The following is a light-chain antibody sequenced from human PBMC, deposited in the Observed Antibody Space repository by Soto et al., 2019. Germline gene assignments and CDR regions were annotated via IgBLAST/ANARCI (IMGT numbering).Light chain of an antibody. CDR2: GAS. CDR3: QQYGSSPPT. V-gene: IGKV3-20*01. Sequence: IMLKQSPGTLSLSPGERATLSCRASQSVSRYLAWYQQKPGQGPRLLIYGASSRATGTPDRFSGSGSGTDFTLTINRLEPEDFALYYCQQYGSSPPTFGQGTKVDIK. J-gene: IGKJ1*01. CDR1: QSVSRY.